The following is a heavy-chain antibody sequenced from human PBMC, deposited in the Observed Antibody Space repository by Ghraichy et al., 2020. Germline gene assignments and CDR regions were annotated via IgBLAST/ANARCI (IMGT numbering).Heavy chain of an antibody. D-gene: IGHD3-22*01. V-gene: IGHV4-39*01. Sequence: SETLSLTCTVSGGSISSSSYYWGWIRQPPGKGLEWIGSIYYSGSTYYNPSLKSRVTMSVDMSKNQFSLKLSSVTAADTAVYYCASSIRENYDSSGYYNHGLFDYWGQGTLVTVSS. CDR3: ASSIRENYDSSGYYNHGLFDY. CDR2: IYYSGST. CDR1: GGSISSSSYY. J-gene: IGHJ4*02.